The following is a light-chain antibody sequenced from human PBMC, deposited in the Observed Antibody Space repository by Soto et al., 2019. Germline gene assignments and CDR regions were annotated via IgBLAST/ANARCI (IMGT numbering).Light chain of an antibody. CDR1: SSDVGLYNY. CDR3: TAYTTSSTSDV. CDR2: EVS. J-gene: IGLJ1*01. V-gene: IGLV2-14*01. Sequence: QSVLTQPASVSGSPGQTITISCTGTSSDVGLYNYVSWYQQYPGKAPKLMIFEVSHRPSGVSNRFSASKSGNTASLTISGLQAEDEADYYCTAYTTSSTSDVFGTGTKLTVL.